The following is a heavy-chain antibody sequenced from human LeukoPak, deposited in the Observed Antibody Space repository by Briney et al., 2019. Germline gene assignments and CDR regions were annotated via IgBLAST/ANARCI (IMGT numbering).Heavy chain of an antibody. V-gene: IGHV3-7*01. D-gene: IGHD5-18*01. CDR3: ARWAGVTDQ. CDR2: IKQDGSVK. J-gene: IGHJ4*02. CDR1: GFTFENYW. Sequence: GGSLRLSCAASGFTFENYWMSWVRQVPRKGREWVANIKQDGSVKHYLDSVKGRFTISRDNAKNSLFLQMNSLIAEDTAVYYCARWAGVTDQWGQGTLVTVSS.